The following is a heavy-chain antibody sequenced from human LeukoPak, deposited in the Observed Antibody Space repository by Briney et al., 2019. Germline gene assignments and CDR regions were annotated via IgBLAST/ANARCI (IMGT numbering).Heavy chain of an antibody. CDR1: GGSINSGSYY. J-gene: IGHJ4*02. CDR2: IYTSGST. Sequence: SETLSLTCTVSGGSINSGSYYWSWIRQPAGKGLEWIGRIYTSGSTSYNPSLKSRVTISVDTSKNQFSLKLSSVTAADTAVYYCARGRRTKYYFDYWGQGTLVTVSS. CDR3: ARGRRTKYYFDY. V-gene: IGHV4-61*02.